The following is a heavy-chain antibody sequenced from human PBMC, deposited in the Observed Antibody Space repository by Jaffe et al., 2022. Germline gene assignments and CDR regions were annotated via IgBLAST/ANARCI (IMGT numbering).Heavy chain of an antibody. V-gene: IGHV5-51*03. J-gene: IGHJ3*02. CDR1: GYSFTSYW. CDR3: ARRGVSYYGSESIWNAFDI. Sequence: EVQLVQSGAEVKKPGESLKISCKGSGYSFTSYWIGWVRQMPGKGLEWMGIIYPGDSDTRYSPSFQGQVTISADKSISTAYLQWSSLKASDTAMYYCARRGVSYYGSESIWNAFDIWGQGTMVTVSS. D-gene: IGHD3-10*01. CDR2: IYPGDSDT.